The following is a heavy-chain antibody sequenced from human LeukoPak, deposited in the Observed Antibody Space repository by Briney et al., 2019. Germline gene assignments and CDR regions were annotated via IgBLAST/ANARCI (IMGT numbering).Heavy chain of an antibody. D-gene: IGHD3-16*02. CDR1: GGSISSYY. Sequence: SETLSLTCTVSGGSISSYYWSWIRQPPGKGLEWIGYIYYSGSTNYNPSLKGRVTISVDTSKNQFSLKLSSVTAADTAVYYCARGRFKYYDYVWGSYRYMSFDYWGQGTLVTVSS. V-gene: IGHV4-59*01. CDR3: ARGRFKYYDYVWGSYRYMSFDY. J-gene: IGHJ4*02. CDR2: IYYSGST.